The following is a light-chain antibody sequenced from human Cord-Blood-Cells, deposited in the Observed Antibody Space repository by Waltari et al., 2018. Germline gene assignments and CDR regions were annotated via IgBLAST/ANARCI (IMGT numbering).Light chain of an antibody. V-gene: IGKV3-11*01. CDR2: DAS. CDR3: QQRSNWPPVKIT. CDR1: QSVSSY. J-gene: IGKJ5*01. Sequence: IVLTQSPATLSLSPGERATLPCRASQSVSSYLAWYQQKPGQAPRLLIYDASNRATGIPARFSGSGSGTDFTLTISSLEPEDFAVYYCQQRSNWPPVKITFGQGTRLEIK.